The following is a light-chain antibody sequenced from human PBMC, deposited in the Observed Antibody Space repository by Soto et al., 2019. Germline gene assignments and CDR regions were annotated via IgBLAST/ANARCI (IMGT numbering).Light chain of an antibody. J-gene: IGKJ5*01. CDR3: QQYENSPIT. Sequence: IGWIQSPGRFSVSPGRRASLSCGSSQSMTTSFLAWYQQKPGQAPRLLIYGASSRATGIPDRFSGTGSETDFTLTISSLEPEDFAVYYCQQYENSPITFGRGTDWR. V-gene: IGKV3-20*01. CDR2: GAS. CDR1: QSMTTSF.